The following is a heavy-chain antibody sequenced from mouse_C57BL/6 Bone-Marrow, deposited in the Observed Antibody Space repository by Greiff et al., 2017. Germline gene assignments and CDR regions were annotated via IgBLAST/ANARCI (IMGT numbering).Heavy chain of an antibody. CDR3: TLNWDWFAY. Sequence: EVQLVESGAELVRPGASVKLSCTASGFNIKDDYMHWVKQRPEQGLEWIGWIDPENGDTEYASKFQGKATITADTSSNTAYLQLSSLTSADTAVYYCTLNWDWFAYWGQGTLVTVSA. CDR2: IDPENGDT. CDR1: GFNIKDDY. J-gene: IGHJ3*01. D-gene: IGHD4-1*01. V-gene: IGHV14-4*01.